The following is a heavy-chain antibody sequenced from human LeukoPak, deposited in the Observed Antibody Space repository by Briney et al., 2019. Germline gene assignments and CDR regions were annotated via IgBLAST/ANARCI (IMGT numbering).Heavy chain of an antibody. Sequence: PGGSLRLSCSASGXTFSSYAMHWVRQAPGKGLEYVSAISSNGGSTYYADSVKGRFTISRDNSKNTLYLQMSSLRAEDTAVYYCVKALPYDYVWGSYRFSSRNYGFDYWGQGTLVTVSS. CDR3: VKALPYDYVWGSYRFSSRNYGFDY. V-gene: IGHV3-64D*09. D-gene: IGHD3-16*02. CDR1: GXTFSSYA. CDR2: ISSNGGST. J-gene: IGHJ4*02.